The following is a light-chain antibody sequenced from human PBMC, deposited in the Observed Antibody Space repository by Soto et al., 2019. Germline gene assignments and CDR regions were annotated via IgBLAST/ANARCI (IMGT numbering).Light chain of an antibody. CDR3: QQSYSTPLT. J-gene: IGKJ4*01. CDR2: WAS. CDR1: QSVLYSSNNDNY. Sequence: DIVMTQSPDSLAVSLGERATINCKSSQSVLYSSNNDNYLAWYQQKPGQPTKLLIYWASTRESGVPDRFSGSGSGTDCTLTSSSLQAADVAVYYCQQSYSTPLTFGGGTKVEIK. V-gene: IGKV4-1*01.